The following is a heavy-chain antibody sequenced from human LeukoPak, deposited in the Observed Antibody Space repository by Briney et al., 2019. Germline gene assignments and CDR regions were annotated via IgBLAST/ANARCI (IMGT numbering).Heavy chain of an antibody. D-gene: IGHD2-8*01. V-gene: IGHV4-4*07. CDR2: IYTSGST. J-gene: IGHJ5*02. CDR3: ARDRLMVYAGPWFDP. Sequence: SETLSLTCTVPAGSISSYYWSWIRQPAGKGLEWIGRIYTSGSTNYNPSLKSRVTMSVDASKNQFSLKLSSVTAADSAVYYCARDRLMVYAGPWFDPWGQGPLVTVSS. CDR1: AGSISSYY.